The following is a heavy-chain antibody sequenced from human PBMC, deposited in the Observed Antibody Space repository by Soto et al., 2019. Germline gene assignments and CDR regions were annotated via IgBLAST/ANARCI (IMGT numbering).Heavy chain of an antibody. V-gene: IGHV4-59*01. CDR3: ARVAMTGGYFDY. Sequence: SETLSLTCTVSGGSISSYYWSWIRQPPGKGLEWIGYIYYSGSTNYNPSLKSRVTISVDTSKNQFSLKLSSVTAADTAVYYCARVAMTGGYFDYWGQGTLVTVSS. CDR2: IYYSGST. J-gene: IGHJ4*02. D-gene: IGHD2-2*01. CDR1: GGSISSYY.